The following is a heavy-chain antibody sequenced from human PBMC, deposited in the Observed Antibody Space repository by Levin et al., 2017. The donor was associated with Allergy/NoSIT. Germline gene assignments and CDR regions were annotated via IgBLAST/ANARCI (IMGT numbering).Heavy chain of an antibody. CDR2: ISSTGSTI. V-gene: IGHV3-48*03. Sequence: GGSLRLSCAASGFTFSSYEMNWVRRAPGKGLEWVSYISSTGSTIYSADSVKGRFTISRDNAKNSLYLHMNSLRAEDTAVYYCARQLGNFWSGYNYFDYWGQGTLVTFSS. J-gene: IGHJ4*02. CDR1: GFTFSSYE. D-gene: IGHD3-3*01. CDR3: ARQLGNFWSGYNYFDY.